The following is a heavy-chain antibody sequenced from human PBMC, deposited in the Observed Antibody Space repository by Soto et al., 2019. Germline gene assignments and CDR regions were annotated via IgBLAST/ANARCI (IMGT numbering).Heavy chain of an antibody. J-gene: IGHJ4*02. Sequence: QVQLVQSGAEVKKPGASVKVSCKASGFTFSAYGISWVRQAPGQGLEWMGWISTYHGNTNYAQRSQDRVTMTTDTSTSTAYMELTSLRSDDTAVYYCVRWGFSYDSRRGVPDYWGQGTLVTVSS. CDR1: GFTFSAYG. CDR2: ISTYHGNT. D-gene: IGHD5-18*01. CDR3: VRWGFSYDSRRGVPDY. V-gene: IGHV1-18*04.